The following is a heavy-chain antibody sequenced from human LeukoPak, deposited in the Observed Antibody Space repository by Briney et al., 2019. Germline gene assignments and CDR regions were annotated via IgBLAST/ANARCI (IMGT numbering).Heavy chain of an antibody. CDR1: GFTFSSYG. V-gene: IGHV3-30*02. D-gene: IGHD3-22*01. J-gene: IGHJ4*02. CDR2: IRYDGSNK. Sequence: GGSLRLSCAASGFTFSSYGMHWVRQAPGKGLEWVAFIRYDGSNKYYADSVKGRFTISRDNSKNTLYLQMNSLRAEDTAVYYCTKDSRRRKTYYYDSSALYFFDYWGQGTLVTVSS. CDR3: TKDSRRRKTYYYDSSALYFFDY.